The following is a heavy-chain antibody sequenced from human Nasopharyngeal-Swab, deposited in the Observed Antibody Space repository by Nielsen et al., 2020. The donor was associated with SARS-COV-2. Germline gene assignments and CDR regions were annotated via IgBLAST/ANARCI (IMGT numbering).Heavy chain of an antibody. CDR2: INHSGST. Sequence: SETLSLTCAVYGGSFSGYYWCWIRQTPGKGLEWIGEINHSGSTNYIPSLKSRLTISVDTSKNQFSLKLRSVTAADTAVYYCAREGMYSSSLVDYWGQGTLVTVSS. J-gene: IGHJ4*02. CDR3: AREGMYSSSLVDY. CDR1: GGSFSGYY. D-gene: IGHD6-13*01. V-gene: IGHV4-34*01.